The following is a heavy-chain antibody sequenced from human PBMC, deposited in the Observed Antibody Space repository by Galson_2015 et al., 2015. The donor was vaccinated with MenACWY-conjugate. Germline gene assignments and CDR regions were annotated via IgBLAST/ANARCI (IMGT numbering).Heavy chain of an antibody. J-gene: IGHJ4*02. Sequence: SLRLSCAASGFTFSSSAMTWVRQAPGKGLEWVSVFSSNGHSTNYADSVKGRFTISRDNSKNTLYPQMNNLRAEDTALYYCAKVSPGGWYWDYWGQGTLVTVSS. V-gene: IGHV3-23*01. CDR2: FSSNGHST. CDR1: GFTFSSSA. CDR3: AKVSPGGWYWDY. D-gene: IGHD6-19*01.